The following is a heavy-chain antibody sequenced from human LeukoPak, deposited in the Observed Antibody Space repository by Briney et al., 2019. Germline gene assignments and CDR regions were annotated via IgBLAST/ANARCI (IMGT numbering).Heavy chain of an antibody. Sequence: ASVKVSCKVSGYTLTGLSMNWVRQAPGKGLEWMGGFDPEDGETIYAQKFQGRVTMTRDTSISTAYMELSRLRSDDTAVYYCARDSNYYDSSGYSEYFQHWGQGTLVTVSS. CDR2: FDPEDGET. J-gene: IGHJ1*01. CDR3: ARDSNYYDSSGYSEYFQH. CDR1: GYTLTGLS. D-gene: IGHD3-22*01. V-gene: IGHV1-24*01.